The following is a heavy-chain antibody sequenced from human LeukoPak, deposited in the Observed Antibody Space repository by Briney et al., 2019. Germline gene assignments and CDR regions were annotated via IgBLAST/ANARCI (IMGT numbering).Heavy chain of an antibody. CDR2: IIPILGIA. CDR3: ARPLSHYYYGMDV. V-gene: IGHV1-69*04. CDR1: GGTFSSYA. Sequence: ASVKVSCKASGGTFSSYAISWVRQAPGQGLGWMGRIIPILGIANYAQKFQGRVTITADKSTSTAYMELSSLRSEDTAVYYCARPLSHYYYGMDVWGQGATVTVSS. J-gene: IGHJ6*02.